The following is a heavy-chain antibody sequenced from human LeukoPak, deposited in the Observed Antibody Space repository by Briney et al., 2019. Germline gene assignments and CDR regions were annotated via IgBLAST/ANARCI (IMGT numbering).Heavy chain of an antibody. CDR2: IYYSGST. Sequence: SETLSLTCTVSGGSISSYYWSWIRQPPGKGLEGIGYIYYSGSTNYNPSLKSRVTISVDTSKNQFSLKLSSVTAADTAVYYCARVGYSSSWYSVDYWGQGTLVTVSS. D-gene: IGHD6-13*01. CDR3: ARVGYSSSWYSVDY. J-gene: IGHJ4*02. V-gene: IGHV4-59*01. CDR1: GGSISSYY.